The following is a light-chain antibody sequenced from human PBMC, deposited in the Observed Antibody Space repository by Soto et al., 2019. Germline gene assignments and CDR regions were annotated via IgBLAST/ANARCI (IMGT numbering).Light chain of an antibody. CDR3: QQRSNWPPYT. V-gene: IGKV3-11*01. J-gene: IGKJ2*01. CDR1: RSVSSY. CDR2: DAS. Sequence: IVLTQSPATLSLSPGERATLSCRASRSVSSYLAWYQQKPGQAPRLLIYDASNRATGIPARFSGSGSGTDFTLTISSLEPEDFAVYYCQQRSNWPPYTFGQGTKLEIK.